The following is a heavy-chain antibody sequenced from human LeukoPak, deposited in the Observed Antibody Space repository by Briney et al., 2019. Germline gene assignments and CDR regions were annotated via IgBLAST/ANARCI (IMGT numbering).Heavy chain of an antibody. J-gene: IGHJ6*02. V-gene: IGHV1-18*01. D-gene: IGHD6-13*01. Sequence: GASVKVSCKASGYTFTSYGISWVRQAPGQGLERMGWISAYNGNTNYAQKLQGRVTMTTDTSTSTAYMELRSLRSDDTAVYYCARVFRASSWSYYYYYGMDVWGQGTTVTVSS. CDR1: GYTFTSYG. CDR2: ISAYNGNT. CDR3: ARVFRASSWSYYYYYGMDV.